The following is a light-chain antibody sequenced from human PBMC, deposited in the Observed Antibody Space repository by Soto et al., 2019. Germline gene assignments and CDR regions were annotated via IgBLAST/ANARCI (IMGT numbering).Light chain of an antibody. CDR2: EVT. V-gene: IGLV2-14*01. CDR1: SSDIDTYNY. CDR3: QSYDSSLSGSVV. Sequence: QSALTQPASVSGSPGQSITISCTGTSSDIDTYNYVSWYQQHPGKAPKLIIYEVTNRPSGVSNRFSGSKSGDTASLTISGLRAEDEADYYCQSYDSSLSGSVVFGGGTKVTVL. J-gene: IGLJ2*01.